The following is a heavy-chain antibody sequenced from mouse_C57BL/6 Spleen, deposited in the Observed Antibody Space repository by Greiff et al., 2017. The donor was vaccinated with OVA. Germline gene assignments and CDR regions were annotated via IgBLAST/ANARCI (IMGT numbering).Heavy chain of an antibody. J-gene: IGHJ4*01. Sequence: DVKLVESGGGLVKPGGSLKLSCAASGFTFSDYGMHWVRQAPEKGLEWVAYISSGSSTIYYADTVKGRFTISRDNAKNTLFLQMTSLRSEDTAMYYCARKLRPHYYAMDYWGQGTSVTVSS. V-gene: IGHV5-17*01. CDR1: GFTFSDYG. CDR2: ISSGSSTI. CDR3: ARKLRPHYYAMDY. D-gene: IGHD3-2*02.